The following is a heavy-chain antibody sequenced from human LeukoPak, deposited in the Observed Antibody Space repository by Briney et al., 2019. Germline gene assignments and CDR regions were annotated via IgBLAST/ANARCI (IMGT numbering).Heavy chain of an antibody. CDR3: ARERPNYYDD. CDR1: GGSISSYY. V-gene: IGHV4-4*08. J-gene: IGHJ4*02. D-gene: IGHD2-8*01. Sequence: SETLSLTCTVSGGSISSYYWSWIRQPPGKGLEWIGYIYYSGSTKYNPSLKSRVTMSVDTSKNQFSLKLSSVTAADTAVYYCARERPNYYDDWGQGTLVTVSS. CDR2: IYYSGST.